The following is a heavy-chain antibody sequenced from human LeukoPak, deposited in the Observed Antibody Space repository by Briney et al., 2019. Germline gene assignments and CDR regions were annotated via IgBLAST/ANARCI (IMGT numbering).Heavy chain of an antibody. Sequence: GGSLRLSCAASGCTLSTYAMHWVGQAPGKGLAWLAVRSYDGSKKYYAASVKGRFTISRDNSKSTLYLQMNSLRAEDTAVYYCARGGLRHCSGGSCYDGMDVWGQGTTVTVSS. D-gene: IGHD2-15*01. CDR2: RSYDGSKK. J-gene: IGHJ6*02. CDR3: ARGGLRHCSGGSCYDGMDV. CDR1: GCTLSTYA. V-gene: IGHV3-30*03.